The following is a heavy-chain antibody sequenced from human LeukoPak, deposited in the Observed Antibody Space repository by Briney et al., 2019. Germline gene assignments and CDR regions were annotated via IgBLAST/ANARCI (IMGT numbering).Heavy chain of an antibody. D-gene: IGHD3-10*01. V-gene: IGHV3-23*01. CDR1: GFTFSSYA. Sequence: PGGSLRLSCAASGFTFSSYAMSWVRQAPGKGLEWVSAISGSGDSTYYADSVKGRFTISRDNAKNSLYLQMNSLRAEDTAVYYCARTDYYGSGIFDYWGQGTLVTVSS. CDR3: ARTDYYGSGIFDY. CDR2: ISGSGDST. J-gene: IGHJ4*02.